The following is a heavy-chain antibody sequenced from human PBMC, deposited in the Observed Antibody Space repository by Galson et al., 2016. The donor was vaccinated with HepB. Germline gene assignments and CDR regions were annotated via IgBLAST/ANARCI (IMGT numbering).Heavy chain of an antibody. CDR2: ISHSGNTR. CDR1: GFSFNDFY. CDR3: ARDVNNWTGDRRLFDL. D-gene: IGHD1-1*01. V-gene: IGHV3-11*01. Sequence: SLRPSCAASGFSFNDFYMSWIRQPPGKALEWISYISHSGNTREYADSVKGRFTVSRDNNKNSVYLQLNSLRAEDTALYYCARDVNNWTGDRRLFDLWGQGTLVAVSS. J-gene: IGHJ4*02.